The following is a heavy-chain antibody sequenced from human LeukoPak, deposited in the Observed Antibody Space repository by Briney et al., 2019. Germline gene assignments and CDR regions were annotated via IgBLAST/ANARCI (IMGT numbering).Heavy chain of an antibody. CDR1: GFTFSSYD. Sequence: PGGSLRLSCAASGFTFSSYDMHWVRQATGKGLEWVSAIGTAGDTYYPGSVKGRFTISRENAKNSLYLQMNSLRAGDTAVYYCARALWSGWGFGELLRPTRGYYYGMDVWGQGTTVTVSS. CDR3: ARALWSGWGFGELLRPTRGYYYGMDV. D-gene: IGHD3-10*01. J-gene: IGHJ6*02. CDR2: IGTAGDT. V-gene: IGHV3-13*01.